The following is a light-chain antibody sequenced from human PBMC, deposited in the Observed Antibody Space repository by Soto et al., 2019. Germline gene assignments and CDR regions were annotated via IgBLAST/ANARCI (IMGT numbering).Light chain of an antibody. J-gene: IGKJ1*01. CDR2: GAS. V-gene: IGKV3-20*01. CDR1: QSVSSDY. CDR3: QQYNNWPRT. Sequence: DIALTQSPGTLSLSPGEGATLSCRASQSVSSDYLAWYQQKPGQAPRLLMYGASSRATGIPDRFSGSGSGTEFTLTISSLQSEDFAVYYCQQYNNWPRTFGQGTKVDIK.